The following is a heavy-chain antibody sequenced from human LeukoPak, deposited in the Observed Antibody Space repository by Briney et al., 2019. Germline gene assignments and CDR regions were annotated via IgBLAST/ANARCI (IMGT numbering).Heavy chain of an antibody. J-gene: IGHJ4*02. CDR2: INPNSGGT. CDR3: AINKQGKSLDY. V-gene: IGHV1-2*02. Sequence: ASVKVSCKVSGYTFTGYYMHWVRQAPGQGLEWMGWINPNSGGTSYAQKFQGRVTMTRDTSISTAYMELSRLRFDDTAVFYCAINKQGKSLDYWGQGTLVTVSS. CDR1: GYTFTGYY.